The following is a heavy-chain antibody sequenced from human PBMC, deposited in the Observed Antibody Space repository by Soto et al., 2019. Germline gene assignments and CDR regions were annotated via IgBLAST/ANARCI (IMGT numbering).Heavy chain of an antibody. D-gene: IGHD6-13*01. CDR1: GFTFCSYA. Sequence: AGSLRLSCAASGFTFCSYAMHWVRQARGKGLEWVAVISYDGSNKYYADSVKGRFTISRDNSKNTLYLQMNSLRAEDTAVYYCARDLSAARTGRIYYYYGMDVWGQGTTVTVSS. CDR3: ARDLSAARTGRIYYYYGMDV. CDR2: ISYDGSNK. J-gene: IGHJ6*02. V-gene: IGHV3-30-3*01.